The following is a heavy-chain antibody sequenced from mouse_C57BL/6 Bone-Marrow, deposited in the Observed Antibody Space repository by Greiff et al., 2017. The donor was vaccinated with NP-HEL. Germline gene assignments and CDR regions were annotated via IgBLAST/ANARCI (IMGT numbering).Heavy chain of an antibody. D-gene: IGHD2-4*01. CDR1: GFTFSSYA. CDR2: ISDGGSYT. CDR3: AREGYDFPWFAY. J-gene: IGHJ3*01. Sequence: EVKLVESGGGLVKPGGSLKLSCAASGFTFSSYAMSWVRQTPEKRLEWVATISDGGSYTYYPDNVKGRFTISRDNAKNNLYLQMSHLKSEDTAMYYCAREGYDFPWFAYWGQGTLVTVSA. V-gene: IGHV5-4*01.